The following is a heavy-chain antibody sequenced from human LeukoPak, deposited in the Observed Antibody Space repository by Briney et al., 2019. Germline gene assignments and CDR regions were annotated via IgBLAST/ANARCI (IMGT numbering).Heavy chain of an antibody. CDR1: GFTFSSYA. D-gene: IGHD6-13*01. Sequence: GGSLRLSCAASGFTFSSYAMSWARQAPGKGLEWVSAISGSGGSTYYADSVKGRFTISRDNSKNTLYLQMNSLRAEDTAVYYCAKRQLGTKDFDYWGQGTLVTVSS. CDR2: ISGSGGST. CDR3: AKRQLGTKDFDY. J-gene: IGHJ4*02. V-gene: IGHV3-23*01.